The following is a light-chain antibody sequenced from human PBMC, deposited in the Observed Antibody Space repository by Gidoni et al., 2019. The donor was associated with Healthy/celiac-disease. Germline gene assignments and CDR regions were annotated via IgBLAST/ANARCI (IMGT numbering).Light chain of an antibody. CDR3: QQSYSTPPWT. J-gene: IGKJ1*01. V-gene: IGKV1-39*01. CDR2: AAS. Sequence: DIQMTQSPSSLAASIGDRVTITGRASQSISSYLKWYQQKPGKAPKLLIYAASSLQSGVPSRFSGSGSGTDFTLTTSSLQPEDFATYYCQQSYSTPPWTFGQGTKVEIK. CDR1: QSISSY.